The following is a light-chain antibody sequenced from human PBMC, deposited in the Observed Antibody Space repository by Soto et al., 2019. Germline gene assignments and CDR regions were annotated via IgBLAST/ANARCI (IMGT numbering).Light chain of an antibody. J-gene: IGLJ1*01. Sequence: QSVLTQPPSASGSPGQSVTSSCTGTSSDGGGYNYVSWYQQHPGKAPKLMIYEVNKRPSGVPDRFSGSKSGNTASLTVSGLQAEDEADYYCSSYTGSNNYVFGTGTKLTVL. CDR1: SSDGGGYNY. CDR3: SSYTGSNNYV. CDR2: EVN. V-gene: IGLV2-8*01.